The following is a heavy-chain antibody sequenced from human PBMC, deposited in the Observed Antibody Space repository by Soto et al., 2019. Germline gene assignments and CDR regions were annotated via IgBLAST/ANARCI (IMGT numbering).Heavy chain of an antibody. CDR1: GGTFSSYA. Sequence: QVQLVQSGAEVKKPGSSVKVSCKASGGTFSSYAISWVRQAPGQGLEWMGGIIPIFGTANYAQKFQGRVTIPADESTSTAYMELSSLRSEDTAVYYCARVRVPLGGGDWAWDYWGQGTLVTVSS. CDR2: IIPIFGTA. J-gene: IGHJ4*02. D-gene: IGHD2-21*02. V-gene: IGHV1-69*01. CDR3: ARVRVPLGGGDWAWDY.